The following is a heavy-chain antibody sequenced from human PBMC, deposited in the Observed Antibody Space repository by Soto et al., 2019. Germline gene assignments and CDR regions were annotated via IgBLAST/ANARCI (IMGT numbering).Heavy chain of an antibody. CDR1: GFTFRSYA. D-gene: IGHD1-1*01. J-gene: IGHJ6*02. Sequence: GGSLRLSCAPSGFTFRSYAMNWVRQGPGKGLEWVSAISAGGGSTYYADSVKGRFTISRDNSKNTLYLQMDSLRAEDTAVYYCARTRNNLVYPHRMYVWGQGTTVTVSS. CDR3: ARTRNNLVYPHRMYV. CDR2: ISAGGGST. V-gene: IGHV3-23*01.